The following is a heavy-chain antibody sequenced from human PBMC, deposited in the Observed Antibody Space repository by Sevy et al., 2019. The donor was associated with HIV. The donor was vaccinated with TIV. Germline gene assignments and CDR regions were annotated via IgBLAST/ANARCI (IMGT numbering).Heavy chain of an antibody. CDR3: ATTKGGRYCSGGSCYPGYYYYGMDI. Sequence: ASVKVSCKVSGYTLTELSMHWVRQAPGKGLEWMGGFDPEDRETIYAQKFQGRVTMTEDTSTDTAYMELSSLRSEDTDVYYCATTKGGRYCSGGSCYPGYYYYGMDIWGQGTTVTVSS. J-gene: IGHJ6*02. D-gene: IGHD2-15*01. CDR1: GYTLTELS. V-gene: IGHV1-24*01. CDR2: FDPEDRET.